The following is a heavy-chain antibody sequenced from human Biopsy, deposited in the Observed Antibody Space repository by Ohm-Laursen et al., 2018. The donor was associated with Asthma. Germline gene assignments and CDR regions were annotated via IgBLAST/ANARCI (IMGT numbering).Heavy chain of an antibody. CDR1: GLTFSDYW. D-gene: IGHD6-19*01. Sequence: SLRLSCAASGLTFSDYWMHWVRQAPGKGLEWVSRVKGDGRRTSCADSVKGRFTISRDNAKNTLYLQMNSLRAEDTAVYYCARDSYSSGLYDDFESWGQGTLVTVSS. V-gene: IGHV3-74*01. CDR3: ARDSYSSGLYDDFES. J-gene: IGHJ4*02. CDR2: VKGDGRRT.